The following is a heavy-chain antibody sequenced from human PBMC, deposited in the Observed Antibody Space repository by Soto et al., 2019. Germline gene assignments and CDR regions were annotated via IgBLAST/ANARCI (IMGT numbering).Heavy chain of an antibody. J-gene: IGHJ4*02. Sequence: SVKVSCKASGGTFSSYAISWVRQAPGQGLEWMGGIIPIFGTANYAQKFQGRVTIAADESTSTAYMELSSLRSEDTAVYYCAKSITGPRTKYYFDYWGQGTLVTVSS. CDR3: AKSITGPRTKYYFDY. D-gene: IGHD1-20*01. V-gene: IGHV1-69*13. CDR1: GGTFSSYA. CDR2: IIPIFGTA.